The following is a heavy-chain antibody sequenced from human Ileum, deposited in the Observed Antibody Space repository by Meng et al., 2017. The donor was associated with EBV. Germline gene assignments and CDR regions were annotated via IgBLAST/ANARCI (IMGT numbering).Heavy chain of an antibody. V-gene: IGHV4-61*08. CDR1: NGSVSSYGYY. CDR3: ARERGGGDRGIQ. Sequence: ELRPVLVRRAEALSSTCSASNGSVSSYGYYWTWIRQPPGKGLEWIGYMSYTGSTNYKSTLKSRVTISVHKSKNQFSLKLSSVTAADTAVYYCARERGGGDRGIQWGQGTLVTVSS. J-gene: IGHJ4*02. CDR2: MSYTGST. D-gene: IGHD2-21*02.